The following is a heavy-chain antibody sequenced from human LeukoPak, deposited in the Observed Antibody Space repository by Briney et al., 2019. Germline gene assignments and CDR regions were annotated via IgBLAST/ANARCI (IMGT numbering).Heavy chain of an antibody. D-gene: IGHD3-10*01. V-gene: IGHV4-59*08. CDR3: VRGDLSCHGSGSYCAFDV. CDR1: GGSMSSYY. J-gene: IGHJ3*01. Sequence: SETLSLTSSVSGGSMSSYYWTWIRQPPGKGLEWIGFIHSSGSTHYTPPLNSRVTISLDTSKSQFSLKLGSVTAADTAVYFCVRGDLSCHGSGSYCAFDVWGQGTMVTVSA. CDR2: IHSSGST.